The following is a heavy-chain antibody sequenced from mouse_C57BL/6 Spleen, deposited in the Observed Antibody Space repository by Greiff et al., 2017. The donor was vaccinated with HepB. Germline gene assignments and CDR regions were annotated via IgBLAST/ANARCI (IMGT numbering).Heavy chain of an antibody. J-gene: IGHJ2*01. Sequence: EVKLMESGGGLVKPGGSLKLSCAASGFTFSSYAMSWVRQTPEKRLEWVATISDGGSYTYYPDNVKGRFTISRDNAKNNLYLQMSHLKSEDTAMYYCARDWGFITTAAGFDYWGQGTTLTVSS. V-gene: IGHV5-4*01. CDR3: ARDWGFITTAAGFDY. CDR2: ISDGGSYT. D-gene: IGHD1-1*01. CDR1: GFTFSSYA.